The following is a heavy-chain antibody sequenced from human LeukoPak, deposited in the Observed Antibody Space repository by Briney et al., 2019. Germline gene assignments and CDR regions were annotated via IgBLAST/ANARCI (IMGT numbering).Heavy chain of an antibody. CDR1: GYTLTELS. CDR3: ATALRVATYFDY. J-gene: IGHJ4*02. CDR2: FDPEDGET. V-gene: IGHV1-24*01. D-gene: IGHD5-12*01. Sequence: GASVKVSCKVSGYTLTELSMHWVRQAPGKGLEWMGGFDPEDGETIYAQKFQGRVTMTEDTSTDTAYMELSSLRSEDTAAYYCATALRVATYFDYWGQGTLVTVSS.